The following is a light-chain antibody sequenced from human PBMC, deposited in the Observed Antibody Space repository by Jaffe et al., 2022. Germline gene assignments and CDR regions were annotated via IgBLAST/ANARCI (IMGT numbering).Light chain of an antibody. V-gene: IGLV2-8*01. J-gene: IGLJ1*01. CDR2: EVS. CDR1: SSDVGAYNY. CDR3: TSYTGNDKYV. Sequence: QSALTQPPSASGSPGQSVTISCTGTSSDVGAYNYVSWYRQHPGKAPKLMIYEVSKRPSGVPDRFSGSKSGNTASLTVSGLQAEDEADYYCTSYTGNDKYVFGTGTKVTVL.